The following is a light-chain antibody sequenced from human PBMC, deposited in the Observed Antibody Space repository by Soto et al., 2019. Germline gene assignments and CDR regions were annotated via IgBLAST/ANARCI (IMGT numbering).Light chain of an antibody. CDR2: WAS. V-gene: IGKV4-1*01. CDR1: QSVLYSSNNKNY. J-gene: IGKJ3*01. CDR3: QQYYSTPLT. Sequence: DIVTTQSPDSLAVSLGERATINCKSSQSVLYSSNNKNYVAWYQQKPGQPPKLLIYWASTRESGVPDRFSGSGSGTDFTLTIISLQAEDVAVYYCQQYYSTPLTFGPVTKVDIK.